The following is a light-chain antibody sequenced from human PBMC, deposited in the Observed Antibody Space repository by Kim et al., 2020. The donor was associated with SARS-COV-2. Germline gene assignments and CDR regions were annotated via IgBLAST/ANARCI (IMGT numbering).Light chain of an antibody. V-gene: IGKV3-20*01. CDR1: QSVSSTY. CDR2: DAS. J-gene: IGKJ1*01. Sequence: GERATLSCRASQSVSSTYLAWYQQKHGQAPRLLIFDASSRATGIADRFSGSGSGTDFSLTISRLEPEDFAVYYCQQYGGSPRTFGQGTKVDIK. CDR3: QQYGGSPRT.